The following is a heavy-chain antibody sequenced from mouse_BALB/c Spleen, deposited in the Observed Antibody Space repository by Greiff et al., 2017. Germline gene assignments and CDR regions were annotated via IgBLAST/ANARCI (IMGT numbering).Heavy chain of an antibody. CDR2: IYYSGTI. Sequence: EVKLMESGPGLVKPSQTVSLTCTVTGISITTGNYRWSWIRQFPGNKLEWIGYIYYSGTITYNPSLTSRTTITRDTSKNQFFLEMNSLTAEDTATYYCARDGGYYVGYFDVWGAGTTVTVSS. CDR3: ARDGGYYVGYFDV. V-gene: IGHV3-5*02. J-gene: IGHJ1*01. CDR1: GISITTGNYR. D-gene: IGHD2-3*01.